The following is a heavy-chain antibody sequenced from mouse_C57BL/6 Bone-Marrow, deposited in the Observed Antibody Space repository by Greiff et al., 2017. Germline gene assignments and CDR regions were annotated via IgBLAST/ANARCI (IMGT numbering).Heavy chain of an antibody. D-gene: IGHD2-3*01. J-gene: IGHJ3*01. Sequence: QVQLQQPGAELVRPGSSVKLSCKASGYTFTSYWMDWVKQRPGQGLEWIGNIYPSDSETHYTQKFKDKATLTVDKSSSTAYRQLSSLTSEDSAVYYCARERDYDGYYGFAYWGQGTLVTVSA. CDR3: ARERDYDGYYGFAY. V-gene: IGHV1-61*01. CDR2: IYPSDSET. CDR1: GYTFTSYW.